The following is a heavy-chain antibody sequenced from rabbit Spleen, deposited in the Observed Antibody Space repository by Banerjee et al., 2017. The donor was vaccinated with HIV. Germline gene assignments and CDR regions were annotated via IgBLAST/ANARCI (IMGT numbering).Heavy chain of an antibody. Sequence: EQLEESGGGLVKPEGSLTLTCKASGVSFSDKDVMCWVRQAPGKGLEWIACINIVTGKDVYATWAKGRFIMSRTSSTTVTLQMASLTAADTATYFCAKNPKTSAYYVLIRLDLWGQGTLVTVS. CDR1: GVSFSDKDV. CDR3: AKNPKTSAYYVLIRLDL. D-gene: IGHD1-1*01. J-gene: IGHJ3*01. V-gene: IGHV1S45*01. CDR2: INIVTGKD.